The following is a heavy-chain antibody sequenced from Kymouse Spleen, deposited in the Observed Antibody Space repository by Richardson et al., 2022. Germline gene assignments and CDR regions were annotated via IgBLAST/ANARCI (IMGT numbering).Heavy chain of an antibody. CDR1: GFTFSSYG. J-gene: IGHJ4*02. Sequence: QVQLVESGGGVVQPGRSLRLSCAASGFTFSSYGMHWVRQAPGKGLEWVAVISYDGSNKYYADSVKGRFTISRDNSKNTLYLQMNSLRAEDTAVYYCAKDRDGSYFDYWGQGTLVTVSS. V-gene: IGHV3-30*18. D-gene: IGHD1-26*01. CDR3: AKDRDGSYFDY. CDR2: ISYDGSNK.